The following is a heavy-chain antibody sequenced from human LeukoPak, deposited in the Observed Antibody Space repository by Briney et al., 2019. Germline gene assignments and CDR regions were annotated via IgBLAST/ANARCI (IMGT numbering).Heavy chain of an antibody. CDR1: GFTFSSYA. V-gene: IGHV3-23*01. Sequence: PGGSLRLSCTASGFTFSSYAMSWVRQAPGKGLEWVSGISGSGYRYYADSVKDRFTISRDNSKNTLFLQMNSLRAEDTAVYYCAKHRGGYNYGDFDYWGQGTLVTVSS. CDR2: ISGSGYR. D-gene: IGHD5-18*01. J-gene: IGHJ4*02. CDR3: AKHRGGYNYGDFDY.